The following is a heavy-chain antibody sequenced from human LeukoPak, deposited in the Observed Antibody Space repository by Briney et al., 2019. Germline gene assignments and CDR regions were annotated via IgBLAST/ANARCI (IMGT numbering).Heavy chain of an antibody. Sequence: GGSLRLSCAASGFTFSSYSMNWVRQAPGKGLEWVSSISSSSSYIYYADSVKGRFTISRDNAKNSLYLQMNSLRAEDTAVYYCARDLGGIRAFDIWGQGTMVTVSS. V-gene: IGHV3-21*01. J-gene: IGHJ3*02. CDR2: ISSSSSYI. CDR3: ARDLGGIRAFDI. D-gene: IGHD2-15*01. CDR1: GFTFSSYS.